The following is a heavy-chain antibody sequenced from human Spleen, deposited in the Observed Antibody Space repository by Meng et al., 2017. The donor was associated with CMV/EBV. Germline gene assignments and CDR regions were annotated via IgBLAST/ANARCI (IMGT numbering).Heavy chain of an antibody. CDR3: ARIERRRILKYCGSDCSTTDY. D-gene: IGHD2-21*02. CDR2: IYHSGST. V-gene: IGHV4-4*02. CDR1: GGSISSSNL. Sequence: QVQLPESGPGLVKPSGTLSLTCPVSGGSISSSNLWTWVRQVPGKGLEWIGEIYHSGSTNYNPSLKSRVTISVDKFKNQFSLKLGSVTAADTAVYYCARIERRRILKYCGSDCSTTDYWGQGTLVTVSS. J-gene: IGHJ4*02.